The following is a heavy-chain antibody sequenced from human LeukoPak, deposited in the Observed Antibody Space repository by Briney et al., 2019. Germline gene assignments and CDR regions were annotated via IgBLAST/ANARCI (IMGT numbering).Heavy chain of an antibody. CDR2: ISAYNGNT. Sequence: ASVKVSCKASGYTFTSYGISWVRQASGQGLEWMGWISAYNGNTNYAQKLQGRVTMTTDTSTSTAYMELRSLRSDDTAVYYCARVMMRYSGYETYDWFDPWGQGTLVTVSS. V-gene: IGHV1-18*04. J-gene: IGHJ5*02. CDR3: ARVMMRYSGYETYDWFDP. CDR1: GYTFTSYG. D-gene: IGHD5-12*01.